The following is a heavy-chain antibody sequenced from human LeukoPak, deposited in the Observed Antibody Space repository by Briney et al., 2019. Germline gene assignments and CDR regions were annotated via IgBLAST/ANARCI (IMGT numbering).Heavy chain of an antibody. CDR2: ISSSGSYI. Sequence: GGSLRLSCAASGFTFTRYSMTWARQAPGKGLEWVSSISSSGSYIFYAQSVEGRFIISRDNAKNSHYLQMNSLRVDDTAVYFCARGTYRSSSPSIGMPYYLDYWGQGILVTVSS. V-gene: IGHV3-21*01. J-gene: IGHJ4*02. D-gene: IGHD6-6*01. CDR1: GFTFTRYS. CDR3: ARGTYRSSSPSIGMPYYLDY.